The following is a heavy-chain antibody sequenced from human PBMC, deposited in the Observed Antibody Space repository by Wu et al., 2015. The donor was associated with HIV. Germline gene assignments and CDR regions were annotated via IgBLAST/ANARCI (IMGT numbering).Heavy chain of an antibody. J-gene: IGHJ6*01. D-gene: IGHD3-3*02. CDR3: AREKLPDVMSEHFYYGVDV. Sequence: QVQLVQSGAEVKKPGSSVKVSCKASGGTFSSNAINWVRQAPGQGLEWMGRIIPIFGTANYAQKFQGRVTITADESTSTAYMELRSLKSEDTAIYYCAREKLPDVMSEHFYYGVDVWGQGTTVTVSA. CDR1: GGTFSSNA. CDR2: IIPIFGTA. V-gene: IGHV1-69*13.